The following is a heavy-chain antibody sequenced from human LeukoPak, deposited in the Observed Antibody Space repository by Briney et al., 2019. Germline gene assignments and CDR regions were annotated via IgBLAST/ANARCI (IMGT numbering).Heavy chain of an antibody. CDR1: GGSISSYY. CDR3: ARDTAYGSGKYWFDP. V-gene: IGHV4-59*01. Sequence: PSETLSLTCTVSGGSISSYYWTWIRQPPGKGLEWIGYIDNSGSTNYNPSLKSRVTISIDTSKNQFSLTLNSVTAADMAVYYCARDTAYGSGKYWFDPWGQGTLVTVSS. D-gene: IGHD3-10*01. J-gene: IGHJ5*02. CDR2: IDNSGST.